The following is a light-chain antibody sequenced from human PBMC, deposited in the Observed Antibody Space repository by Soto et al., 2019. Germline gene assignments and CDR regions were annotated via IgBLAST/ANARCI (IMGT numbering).Light chain of an antibody. CDR1: SSNIGAGYD. CDR2: GDT. V-gene: IGLV1-40*01. CDR3: QSYDSSLSVWV. Sequence: QPVLTQPPSVSGAPGQRVTISCTGSSSNIGAGYDVQWYQQLPGTAPKLLNHGDTKRPSGVPDRFSGSKSGTSASLAITGLQAEDEADYYCQSYDSSLSVWVFGGGTKLTVL. J-gene: IGLJ3*02.